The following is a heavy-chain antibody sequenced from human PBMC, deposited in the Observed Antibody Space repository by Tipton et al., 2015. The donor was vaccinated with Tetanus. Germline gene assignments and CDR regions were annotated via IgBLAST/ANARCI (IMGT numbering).Heavy chain of an antibody. D-gene: IGHD2-21*02. CDR2: VYLSGST. CDR1: GYSVGRGTDY. CDR3: ARFYCGGACHSPYYNAMDV. J-gene: IGHJ6*02. V-gene: IGHV4-61*01. Sequence: LRLSCSVSGYSVGRGTDYWTWIRQPPGKGLEWIGHVYLSGSTYYNPSLESRLPLSVDESNNRFSLQLKSVTTADTAVYYCARFYCGGACHSPYYNAMDVWGQGTTVTVSS.